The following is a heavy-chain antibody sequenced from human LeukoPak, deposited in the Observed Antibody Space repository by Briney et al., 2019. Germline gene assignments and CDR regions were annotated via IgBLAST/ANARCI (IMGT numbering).Heavy chain of an antibody. D-gene: IGHD3-22*01. CDR3: ARVTGYMIEDYFDY. V-gene: IGHV4-59*01. Sequence: SETLSLTCTVSGGSISSYYWSWIRQPPGKGLEWIGYIYYSGSTKYNPSLKSRVPILVDTSKNQFSLRLSSVTAADTAVYYCARVTGYMIEDYFDYWGQGTLVTVSS. CDR2: IYYSGST. CDR1: GGSISSYY. J-gene: IGHJ4*02.